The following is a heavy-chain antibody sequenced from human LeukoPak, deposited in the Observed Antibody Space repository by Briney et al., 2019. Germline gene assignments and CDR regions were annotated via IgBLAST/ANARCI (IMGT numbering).Heavy chain of an antibody. CDR2: IYTSGST. CDR3: ARDRGGTTVKSYYYYYMDV. D-gene: IGHD4-17*01. Sequence: SETLSLTCTVSGGSISSYYWSWIRQPAGKGLEWIGRIYTSGSTNYNPSLKSRVTMSVDTSKNQFSLKLSSVTAADTAVYYCARDRGGTTVKSYYYYYMDVWGKGTKVTVSS. V-gene: IGHV4-4*07. CDR1: GGSISSYY. J-gene: IGHJ6*03.